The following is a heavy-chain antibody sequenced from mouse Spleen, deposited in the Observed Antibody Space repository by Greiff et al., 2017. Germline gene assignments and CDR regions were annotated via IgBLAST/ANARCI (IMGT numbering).Heavy chain of an antibody. J-gene: IGHJ1*03. CDR3: TRRNYGSSYLWYFDV. D-gene: IGHD1-1*01. Sequence: QVQLKQSGAELVRPGASVMLSCKASGYTFTDYEMHWVKQTPVHGLEWIGAIDPETGGTAYNQKFKGKAILTADKSSSTAYMELRSLTSEDSAVYYCTRRNYGSSYLWYFDVWGTGTTVTVSS. CDR2: IDPETGGT. V-gene: IGHV1-15*01. CDR1: GYTFTDYE.